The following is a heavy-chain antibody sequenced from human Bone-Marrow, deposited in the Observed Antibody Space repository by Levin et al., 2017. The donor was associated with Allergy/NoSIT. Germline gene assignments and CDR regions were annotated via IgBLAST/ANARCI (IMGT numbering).Heavy chain of an antibody. CDR2: ISGSGGST. V-gene: IGHV3-23*01. CDR1: GFTFSSYA. D-gene: IGHD6-13*01. CDR3: AKPPQQLAPFDY. J-gene: IGHJ4*02. Sequence: ASVKVSCAASGFTFSSYAMSWVRQAPGKGLEWVSAISGSGGSTYYADSVKGRFTISRDNSKNTLYLQMNSLRAEDTAVYYCAKPPQQLAPFDYWGQGTLVTVSS.